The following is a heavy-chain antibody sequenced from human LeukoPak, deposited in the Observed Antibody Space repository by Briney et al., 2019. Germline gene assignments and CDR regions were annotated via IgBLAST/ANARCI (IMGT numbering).Heavy chain of an antibody. CDR1: GFTFSSYA. V-gene: IGHV3-23*01. J-gene: IGHJ4*02. D-gene: IGHD6-19*01. CDR2: ISGSGGST. Sequence: GGSLRLSCAASGFTFSSYAVSWVRQAPGKGLEWVSAISGSGGSTYYADSVKGRFTISRDNSKNTLYLQMNSLRAEDTAVYYCAKSGRPIAVAGTGFDYWGQGTLVTVSS. CDR3: AKSGRPIAVAGTGFDY.